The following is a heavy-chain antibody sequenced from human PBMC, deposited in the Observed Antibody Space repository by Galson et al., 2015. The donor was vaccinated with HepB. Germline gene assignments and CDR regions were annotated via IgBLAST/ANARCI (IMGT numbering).Heavy chain of an antibody. CDR1: GFIFTHYG. CDR3: ARGLIWSGPPYHYGLDV. D-gene: IGHD3-3*01. V-gene: IGHV3-33*01. Sequence: SLRLSCAASGFIFTHYGMHWVRQAPGKGLEWAAVIWYDGSKKYYADSVKGRCTISRDNSKNTLYLQMNSLRAEDTAVYYCARGLIWSGPPYHYGLDVWGQGTTATVSS. J-gene: IGHJ6*02. CDR2: IWYDGSKK.